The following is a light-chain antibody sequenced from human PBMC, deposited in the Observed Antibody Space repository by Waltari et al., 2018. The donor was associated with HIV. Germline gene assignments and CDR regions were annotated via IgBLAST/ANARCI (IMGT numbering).Light chain of an antibody. J-gene: IGLJ3*02. CDR1: GNNVVDQG. CDR3: LAWDSSLSGWV. Sequence: QAGLTQPPSMSTGLGQTATLTCTGDGNNVVDQGAAWLQHRQGHPPKLLSHRNNNRPSGVSNRFSALRSGVTAFLTIAGLQAEDEADYFCLAWDSSLSGWVFGGGTKLTLL. CDR2: RNN. V-gene: IGLV10-54*04.